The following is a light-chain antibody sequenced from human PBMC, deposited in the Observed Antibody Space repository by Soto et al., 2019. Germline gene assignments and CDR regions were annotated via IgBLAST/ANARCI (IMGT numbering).Light chain of an antibody. CDR2: GAS. J-gene: IGKJ5*01. V-gene: IGKV3-20*01. Sequence: EIVLTQSPGTLSLSPGERATLSCRASQSVSSTYLAWYQQKPGQAPRLLIYGASIRATGIPDRFSGSGSETDFTLTISRLEPEDFALYYCQQYGSSAPINFGQGTRLEI. CDR3: QQYGSSAPIN. CDR1: QSVSSTY.